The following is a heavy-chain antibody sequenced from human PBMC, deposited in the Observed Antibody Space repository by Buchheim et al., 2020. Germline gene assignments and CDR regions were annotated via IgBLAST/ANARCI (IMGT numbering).Heavy chain of an antibody. CDR2: ISYDGSNK. CDR3: AKDQGSTTYGMDV. D-gene: IGHD1-1*01. J-gene: IGHJ6*02. V-gene: IGHV3-30*18. CDR1: GFTFSSYG. Sequence: QVQLVESGGGVVQPGRSLRLSCAASGFTFSSYGMHWVRQAPGKGLEWVAVISYDGSNKYYADSVKGRFTISRDNSKNTLYLQMNSLRAEDTAVYYCAKDQGSTTYGMDVWGQGTT.